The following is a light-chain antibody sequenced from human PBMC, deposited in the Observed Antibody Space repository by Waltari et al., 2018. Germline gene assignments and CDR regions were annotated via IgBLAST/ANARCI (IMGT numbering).Light chain of an antibody. V-gene: IGKV1-5*03. CDR1: QSISHW. CDR3: QRYDDYPPT. Sequence: DIQMTQSPSTLSTSVGDTDSITCRASQSISHWLAWYQQKPGKAPKLLISKASSLEKEVPSRFSGSGSGTEFTLTITNLQPDDFATFYCQRYDDYPPTFGGGTKVEIK. J-gene: IGKJ4*01. CDR2: KAS.